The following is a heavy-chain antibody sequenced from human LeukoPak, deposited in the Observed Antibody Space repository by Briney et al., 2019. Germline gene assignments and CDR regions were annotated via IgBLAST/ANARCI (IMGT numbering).Heavy chain of an antibody. CDR3: AKVLGPKIVGATYAFDI. CDR2: ISGSGGST. J-gene: IGHJ3*02. V-gene: IGHV3-23*01. D-gene: IGHD1-26*01. Sequence: HTGGSLRLSCAASGFTFSSYAMSWVRQAPGKGLEWVSAISGSGGSTYYADSVKGRFTISRGNSKNTLYLQMNSLRAEDTAVYYCAKVLGPKIVGATYAFDIWGQGTMVTVSS. CDR1: GFTFSSYA.